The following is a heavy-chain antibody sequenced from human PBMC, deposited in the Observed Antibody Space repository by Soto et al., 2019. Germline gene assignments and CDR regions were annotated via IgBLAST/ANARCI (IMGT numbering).Heavy chain of an antibody. CDR1: GEPMACGYY. Sequence: SXTLSPTCDGSGEPMACGYYWGWIRHSPGKGLEWIGSIYYGGATYYNPSLRSRLTISIDASKNQFSLRLTSVTAADTALYYCARGWYYFDFWGQGTLVTVSS. J-gene: IGHJ4*02. CDR3: ARGWYYFDF. D-gene: IGHD2-8*01. V-gene: IGHV4-38-2*01. CDR2: IYYGGAT.